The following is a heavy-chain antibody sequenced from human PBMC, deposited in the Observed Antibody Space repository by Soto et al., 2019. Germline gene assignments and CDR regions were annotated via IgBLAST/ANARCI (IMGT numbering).Heavy chain of an antibody. CDR1: GGTFSSYA. V-gene: IGHV1-69*01. J-gene: IGHJ4*02. CDR2: IIPIFGTA. CDR3: ARDYYDSSGYYSLAY. D-gene: IGHD3-22*01. Sequence: QVQLVQSGAEVKKPGSSVKVSCKASGGTFSSYAISWVRQAPGQGLEWMGGIIPIFGTANYAQKFQGRGTITADESTSTAYMELSSLRSEDTAVYYCARDYYDSSGYYSLAYWGQGTLVTVSS.